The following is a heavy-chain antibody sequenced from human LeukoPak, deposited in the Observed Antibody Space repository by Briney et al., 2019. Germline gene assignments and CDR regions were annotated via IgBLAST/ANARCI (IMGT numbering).Heavy chain of an antibody. CDR3: ARRATTERGHSYGLDF. CDR1: GFTFSSYH. V-gene: IGHV3-21*01. J-gene: IGHJ4*02. CDR2: IGSSGSYI. Sequence: GGTLRLSCEVSGFTFSSYHMNWVRQAPGKGLEWVSSIGSSGSYIYYADSLTGRFTISRDNAKNSLYLQMNSLRAEDTAMYYCARRATTERGHSYGLDFWGQGTLVTVSS. D-gene: IGHD5-18*01.